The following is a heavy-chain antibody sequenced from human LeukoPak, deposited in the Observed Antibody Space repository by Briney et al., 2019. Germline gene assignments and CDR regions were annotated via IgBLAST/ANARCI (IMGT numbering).Heavy chain of an antibody. Sequence: SETLSLTCTVSGGSISSGGSYWSWIRQHPGKGLEWIGYIYYSGSTYYNPSLKSRVTISVDTSKNQFSLKLSSVTAADTAVYYCARNGVRRFAFDIWGQGTMVTVSS. CDR3: ARNGVRRFAFDI. CDR2: IYYSGST. D-gene: IGHD2-8*01. V-gene: IGHV4-31*03. J-gene: IGHJ3*02. CDR1: GGSISSGGSY.